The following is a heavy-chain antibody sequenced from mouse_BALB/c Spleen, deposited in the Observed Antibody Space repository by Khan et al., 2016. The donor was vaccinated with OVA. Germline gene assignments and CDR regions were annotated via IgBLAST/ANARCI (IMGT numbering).Heavy chain of an antibody. CDR2: ISSLAYST. V-gene: IGHV5-15*02. CDR1: GFTFSDYG. J-gene: IGHJ4*01. Sequence: EVELVESGGGLVQPGGSRKLSCAASGFTFSDYGMAWVRQAPGKGPEWVAFISSLAYSTYYADTVTGRFSISRENAKNTLFLEMNSLRSEDTAIYYCIRGYYNAIDYWGQGTSVTVSS. CDR3: IRGYYNAIDY.